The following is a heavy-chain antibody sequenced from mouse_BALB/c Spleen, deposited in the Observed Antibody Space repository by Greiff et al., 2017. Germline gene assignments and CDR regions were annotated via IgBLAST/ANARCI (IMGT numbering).Heavy chain of an antibody. CDR1: GFTFNTYA. CDR2: IRSKSNNYAT. Sequence: DVQLVESGGGLVQPKGSLKLSCAASGFTFNTYAMNWVRQAPGKGLEWVARIRSKSNNYATYYADSVKDRFTISRDDSQSMLYLQMNNLKTEDTAMYYCVRHREGPWFAYWGQGTLVTVSA. D-gene: IGHD3-1*01. V-gene: IGHV10-1*02. J-gene: IGHJ3*01. CDR3: VRHREGPWFAY.